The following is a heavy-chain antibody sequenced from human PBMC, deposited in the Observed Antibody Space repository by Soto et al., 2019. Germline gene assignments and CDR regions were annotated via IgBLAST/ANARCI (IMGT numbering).Heavy chain of an antibody. CDR3: ASCIAAMNGMDV. Sequence: EVQLVESGGGLVKPGGSLRLSCAASGFTFSSYSMNWVRQAPGKGLEWVSSISSSSSYIYYADSVKGRFTISRDNAKNSLDLKMNSLRAEDTAVYYCASCIAAMNGMDVWGQGTTVTVSS. CDR1: GFTFSSYS. CDR2: ISSSSSYI. J-gene: IGHJ6*02. V-gene: IGHV3-21*01. D-gene: IGHD6-25*01.